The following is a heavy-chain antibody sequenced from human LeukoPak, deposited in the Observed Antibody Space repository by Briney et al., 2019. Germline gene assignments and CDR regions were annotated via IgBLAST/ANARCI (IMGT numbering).Heavy chain of an antibody. D-gene: IGHD6-19*01. J-gene: IGHJ4*02. CDR2: IYSGGST. CDR3: AGGSGWYKTPNYFDY. Sequence: PGGSLRLSCAASGFTVSSSYMSWVRQAPGKGLEWVSVIYSGGSTYYADSVKGRFTISRDNSKNTLYLQMNSLRAEDTAVYYCAGGSGWYKTPNYFDYWGQGTLVTVSS. CDR1: GFTVSSSY. V-gene: IGHV3-53*01.